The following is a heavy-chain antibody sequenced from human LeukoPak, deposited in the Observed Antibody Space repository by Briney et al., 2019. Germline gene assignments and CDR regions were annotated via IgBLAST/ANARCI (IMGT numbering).Heavy chain of an antibody. Sequence: ASVKVSCKASGFTFTNYDINWVRQATGQGLEWIGWMNPRNGNTGYAQKFQGRVTMTRDTSISTAYMELRSLRSEDTAVYYCGRDGEGVAISVNYWFDPWGQGTLVTVSS. CDR2: MNPRNGNT. CDR1: GFTFTNYD. V-gene: IGHV1-8*01. CDR3: GRDGEGVAISVNYWFDP. J-gene: IGHJ5*02. D-gene: IGHD3-10*01.